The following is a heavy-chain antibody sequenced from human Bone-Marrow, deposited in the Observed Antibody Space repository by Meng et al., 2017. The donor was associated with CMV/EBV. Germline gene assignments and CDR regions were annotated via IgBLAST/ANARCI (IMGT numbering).Heavy chain of an antibody. CDR2: ISSSSYI. CDR1: GFTFSSYS. CDR3: ARDPSIFGVGTDY. V-gene: IGHV3-21*01. J-gene: IGHJ4*02. Sequence: GGSLRLSCAASGFTFSSYSMNWVRQAPGKGLEWVSSISSSSYIYYADSVKGRFTISRDNAKNSLYLQMNSLRAEDTAVYYCARDPSIFGVGTDYWGQGTLVTVSS. D-gene: IGHD3-3*01.